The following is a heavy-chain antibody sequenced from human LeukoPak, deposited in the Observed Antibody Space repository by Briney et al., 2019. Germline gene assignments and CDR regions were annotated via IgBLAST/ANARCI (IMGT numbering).Heavy chain of an antibody. J-gene: IGHJ4*02. CDR2: IKSKTDGGTT. V-gene: IGHV3-15*01. CDR3: TTPRGYYDSSGYYYFDY. Sequence: GGSLRLSCAASGFTFSNAWMSWVRQAPGKGLGWVGRIKSKTDGGTTDYAAPVKGRFTISRDDSKNTLYLQMNSLITEDTAVYYCTTPRGYYDSSGYYYFDYWGQGTLVTVSS. D-gene: IGHD3-22*01. CDR1: GFTFSNAW.